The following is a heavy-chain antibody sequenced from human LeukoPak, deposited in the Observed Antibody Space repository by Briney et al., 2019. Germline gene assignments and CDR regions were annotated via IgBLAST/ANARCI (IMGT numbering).Heavy chain of an antibody. CDR2: ISTSGSTI. J-gene: IGHJ4*02. D-gene: IGHD2/OR15-2a*01. CDR1: GFTFSSYE. Sequence: PGGSLRLSCAASGFTFSSYEMNWVRQAPGKGLDWVSYISTSGSTIYYADSVKGRFTISRDNAKNSLYLQMNSLRAEDTAVYYCARSGLSRFGFWGQGTLVTVSS. V-gene: IGHV3-48*03. CDR3: ARSGLSRFGF.